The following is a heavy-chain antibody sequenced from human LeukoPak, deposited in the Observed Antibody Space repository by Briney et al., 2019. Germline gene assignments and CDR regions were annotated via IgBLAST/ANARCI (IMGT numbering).Heavy chain of an antibody. J-gene: IGHJ2*01. D-gene: IGHD3-10*01. V-gene: IGHV1-2*02. Sequence: ASVKVSCKASGYTLTGYYMHWVRQAPGQGLEWMGWINPNSGGTNYAQKFQGRVTMTRDTSISTAYMELSRLRSDDTAVYYCAREITMVRGVQDGYFDLWGRGTLVTVSS. CDR1: GYTLTGYY. CDR2: INPNSGGT. CDR3: AREITMVRGVQDGYFDL.